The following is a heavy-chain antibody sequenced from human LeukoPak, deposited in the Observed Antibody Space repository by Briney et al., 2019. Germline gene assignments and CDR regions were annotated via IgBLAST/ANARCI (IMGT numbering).Heavy chain of an antibody. CDR2: TYSGGST. CDR1: GFTVSNNY. V-gene: IGHV3-66*01. D-gene: IGHD2-2*01. CDR3: ARSSIVTGYCSSSSCPYYFDY. J-gene: IGHJ4*02. Sequence: PGGSLRLSCAASGFTVSNNYMSWVRQAPGKGLEWVSVTYSGGSTYYADSVKGRFTISRDNSKNTLYLQMNSLRAEDTAVYYCARSSIVTGYCSSSSCPYYFDYWGQGTLVTVSS.